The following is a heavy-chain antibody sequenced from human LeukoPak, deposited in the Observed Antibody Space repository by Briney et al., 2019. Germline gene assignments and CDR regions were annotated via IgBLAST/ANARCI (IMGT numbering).Heavy chain of an antibody. CDR3: ARDLPPANSDYYDSSGYHAI. CDR1: GFTFSSYS. V-gene: IGHV3-21*01. CDR2: ISSSSYI. D-gene: IGHD3-22*01. J-gene: IGHJ3*02. Sequence: GGSLRLSCAASGFTFSSYSMNWVRQAPGKGLEWVSSISSSSYIYYADSVKGRFTISRDNAKNSLYLQMNSLRAEDTAVYYCARDLPPANSDYYDSSGYHAIWGQGTMVTVSS.